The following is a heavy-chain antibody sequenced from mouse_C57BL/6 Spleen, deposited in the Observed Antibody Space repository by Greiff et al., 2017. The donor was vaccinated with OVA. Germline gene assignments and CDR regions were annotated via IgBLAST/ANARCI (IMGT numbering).Heavy chain of an antibody. J-gene: IGHJ1*03. CDR3: ARRRFTTAPDGYFDV. CDR2: ISGGGGNT. Sequence: EVMLVESGGGLVKPGGSLKLSCAASGFTFSSYTMSWVRQTPEKRLEWVATISGGGGNTYYPDSVKGRFTISRDNAKNTLYLQMSSLRSEDTALYYCARRRFTTAPDGYFDVWGTGTTVTVSS. CDR1: GFTFSSYT. V-gene: IGHV5-9*01. D-gene: IGHD1-2*01.